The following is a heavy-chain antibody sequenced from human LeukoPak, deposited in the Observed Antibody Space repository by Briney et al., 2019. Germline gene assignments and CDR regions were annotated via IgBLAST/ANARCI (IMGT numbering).Heavy chain of an antibody. V-gene: IGHV3-21*01. D-gene: IGHD4-17*01. CDR2: ISSSSSYI. CDR3: AKDPNGDYIGTFDI. Sequence: PGGSLRLSCAASGFTFSSYSMNWVRQAPGKGLEWVSSISSSSSYIYYADSVKGRFTISRDNAKNSLYLQMNSLRAEDTAVYYCAKDPNGDYIGTFDIWGQGTMVTVSS. CDR1: GFTFSSYS. J-gene: IGHJ3*02.